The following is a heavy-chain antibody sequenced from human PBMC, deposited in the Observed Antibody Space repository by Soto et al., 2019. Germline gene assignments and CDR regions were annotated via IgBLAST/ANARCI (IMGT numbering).Heavy chain of an antibody. V-gene: IGHV3-23*01. Sequence: GGSLRISCAASGFTFSSYAMSWVRQAPGKGLEWVSAISGSGGSTYYADSVKGRFTISRDNSKNTLYLQMNSLRAEDTAVYYCAKDYERDCSSTSCYRPDAFDIWGQGTMVTVSS. CDR1: GFTFSSYA. D-gene: IGHD2-2*02. CDR3: AKDYERDCSSTSCYRPDAFDI. CDR2: ISGSGGST. J-gene: IGHJ3*02.